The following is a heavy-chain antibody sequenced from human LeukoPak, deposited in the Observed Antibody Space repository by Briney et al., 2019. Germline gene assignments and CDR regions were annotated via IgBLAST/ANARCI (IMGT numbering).Heavy chain of an antibody. D-gene: IGHD5-18*01. V-gene: IGHV1-46*01. CDR1: GYTFTSYY. Sequence: ASVKVSCKASGYTFTSYYMHWVRQAPGQGLEWMGIINPSGGSTSYAQKFQGRVTMTRDTSTSTVYMELSSLRSEDTAVYYCARALDTAMAAYGMDVWGQGTTVTVSS. CDR2: INPSGGST. CDR3: ARALDTAMAAYGMDV. J-gene: IGHJ6*02.